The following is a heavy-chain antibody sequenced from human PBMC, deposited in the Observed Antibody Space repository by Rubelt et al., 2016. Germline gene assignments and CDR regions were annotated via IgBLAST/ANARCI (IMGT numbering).Heavy chain of an antibody. CDR2: INPNSGGT. CDR1: GYTFTGYY. D-gene: IGHD6-19*01. CDR3: ARDLYKGPRWLVAY. Sequence: QVQLVQSGAEVKKPGASVKVSCKASGYTFTGYYMHWVRQAPGQGLEWMGWINPNSGGTNYAQKFQGRATRTRDPSISTAYMELSRLRSDDTAVYYCARDLYKGPRWLVAYWGQGTLVTVSS. V-gene: IGHV1-2*02. J-gene: IGHJ4*02.